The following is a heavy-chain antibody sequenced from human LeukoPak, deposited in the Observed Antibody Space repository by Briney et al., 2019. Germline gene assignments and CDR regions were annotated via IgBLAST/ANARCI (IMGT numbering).Heavy chain of an antibody. Sequence: SVKVSCKASGGTFSSYAISWVRQAPGQGLEWMGGIIPIFGTANYAQKFQGRVTITTDESTSTAYMELSSLRSEDTAVYYCARIRAPVPAAIGGWFDPWGQGTLVTVSS. J-gene: IGHJ5*02. V-gene: IGHV1-69*05. CDR2: IIPIFGTA. D-gene: IGHD2-2*01. CDR1: GGTFSSYA. CDR3: ARIRAPVPAAIGGWFDP.